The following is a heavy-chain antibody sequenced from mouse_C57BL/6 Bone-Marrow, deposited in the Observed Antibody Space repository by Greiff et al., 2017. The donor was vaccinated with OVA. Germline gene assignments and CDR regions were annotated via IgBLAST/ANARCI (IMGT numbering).Heavy chain of an antibody. CDR2: IDPENGDT. J-gene: IGHJ1*03. Sequence: EVQLQQSGAELVRPGASVKLSCTASGFNIKDDYMHWVKQRPEQGLEWIGWIDPENGDTEYASKFQGKATITADKSSNTAYLQLSSLTSEDTAVYYCTPQGGYWYFDVWGTGTTVTVSS. V-gene: IGHV14-4*01. CDR1: GFNIKDDY. CDR3: TPQGGYWYFDV. D-gene: IGHD1-1*02.